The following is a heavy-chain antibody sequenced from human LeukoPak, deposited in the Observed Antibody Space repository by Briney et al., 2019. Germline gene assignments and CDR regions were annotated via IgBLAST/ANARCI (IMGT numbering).Heavy chain of an antibody. CDR1: GGSISSGGYY. Sequence: PSETLSLTCTVSGGSISSGGYYWSWIRQPPGKGLEWIGYIYHSGSTYYNPSLKSRVTISVDRSRNQFSLKLSSVTAADTAVYYCARSGYSSSWYLNDWGQGTLVTVSS. D-gene: IGHD6-13*01. CDR3: ARSGYSSSWYLND. CDR2: IYHSGST. V-gene: IGHV4-30-2*01. J-gene: IGHJ4*02.